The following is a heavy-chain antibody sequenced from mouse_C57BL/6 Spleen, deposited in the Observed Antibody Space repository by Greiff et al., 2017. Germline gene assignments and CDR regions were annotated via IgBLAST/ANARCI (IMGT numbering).Heavy chain of an antibody. J-gene: IGHJ2*01. Sequence: QVQLQQSGAELVRPGTSVKVSCKASGYAFTNYLIEWVKQRPGQGLEWIGVINPGSGGTNYNEKFMGKATLTADKSSSTAYMQLSSLTSEDSAVYFCARQDGNSVHDFDYWGQGTTLTVSS. V-gene: IGHV1-54*01. CDR1: GYAFTNYL. CDR3: ARQDGNSVHDFDY. D-gene: IGHD2-1*01. CDR2: INPGSGGT.